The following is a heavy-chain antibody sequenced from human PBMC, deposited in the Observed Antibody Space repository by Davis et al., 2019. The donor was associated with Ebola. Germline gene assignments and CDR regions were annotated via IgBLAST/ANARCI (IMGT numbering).Heavy chain of an antibody. CDR1: GFTFSSYA. J-gene: IGHJ3*02. D-gene: IGHD3-10*01. CDR3: AHYYGSGSPDAAFDI. CDR2: ISGSGGST. Sequence: GESLKISCAASGFTFSSYAMSWVRQAPGKGLEWVSAISGSGGSTYYADSVKGRFTISRDNSKNTLYLQMNSLRAEDTAVYYCAHYYGSGSPDAAFDIWGQGTMVTVSS. V-gene: IGHV3-23*01.